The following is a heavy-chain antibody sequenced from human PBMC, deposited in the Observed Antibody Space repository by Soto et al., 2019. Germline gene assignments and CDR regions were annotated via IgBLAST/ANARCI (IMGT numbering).Heavy chain of an antibody. J-gene: IGHJ6*02. D-gene: IGHD6-13*01. V-gene: IGHV1-8*01. CDR1: GYTFTSYD. Sequence: ASVKVSCKASGYTFTSYDINWVRQATGQGLEWMGWMNPNSGNTGYAQKFQGRFTMTRNTSISTAYMELSSLRSEDTAMYYCARTSAAGKYYYGMDVWGQGTTVTVS. CDR3: ARTSAAGKYYYGMDV. CDR2: MNPNSGNT.